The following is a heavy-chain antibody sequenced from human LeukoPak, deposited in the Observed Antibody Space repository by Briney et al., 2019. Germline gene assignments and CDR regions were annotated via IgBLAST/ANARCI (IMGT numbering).Heavy chain of an antibody. J-gene: IGHJ6*02. CDR1: GFTFSSYS. CDR3: AKGMSPVPTYYYGMDV. V-gene: IGHV3-21*04. Sequence: GGSLRLSCAASGFTFSSYSMNWVRQAPGKGLEWVSSISSSSSYIYYADSVKGRFTISRDNAKNSLYLQMNSLRAEDTAVYYCAKGMSPVPTYYYGMDVWGQGTTVTVS. CDR2: ISSSSSYI.